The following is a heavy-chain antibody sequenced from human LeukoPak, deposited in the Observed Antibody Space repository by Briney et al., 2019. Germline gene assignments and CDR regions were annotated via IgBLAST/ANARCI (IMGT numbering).Heavy chain of an antibody. CDR1: GYTFISYG. J-gene: IGHJ6*02. CDR3: ARGESSRWSSPVSTTHFYSTMDV. Sequence: GASVKVSCKASGYTFISYGISWVRQAPGQGLEWMGGIIPIFGTANFAQKFQGRVTITADESTSTAYMELSSLRSEDTAVYYCARGESSRWSSPVSTTHFYSTMDVWGQGTTVTVSS. V-gene: IGHV1-69*13. D-gene: IGHD6-13*01. CDR2: IIPIFGTA.